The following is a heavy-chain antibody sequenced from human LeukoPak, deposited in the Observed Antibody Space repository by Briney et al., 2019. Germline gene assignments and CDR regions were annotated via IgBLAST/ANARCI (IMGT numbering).Heavy chain of an antibody. CDR2: INSDGSST. V-gene: IGHV3-74*01. CDR3: ARGFLVGAAMSSGY. D-gene: IGHD1-26*01. Sequence: GGSLRLSCAASGFTFSSYWMHWVRQAPGKGLVWVSRINSDGSSTSYADSVKGRFTISRDNAKNTLYLQMNSLRAEDTAVYYCARGFLVGAAMSSGYWGQGTLVTVSS. CDR1: GFTFSSYW. J-gene: IGHJ4*02.